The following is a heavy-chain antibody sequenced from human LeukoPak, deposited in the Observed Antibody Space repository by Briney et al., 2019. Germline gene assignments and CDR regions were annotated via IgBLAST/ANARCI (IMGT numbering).Heavy chain of an antibody. V-gene: IGHV3-53*01. D-gene: IGHD6-19*01. CDR1: GFTVSSNY. Sequence: GGSLRLSCAASGFTVSSNYMSWVRQAPGKGLEWVSVIYSGGSTYYADSVKGRFTISRDNSKYTLYLQMNSLRAEDTAVYYCARTPLYSSGWYYFDYWGQGTLVTVSS. CDR3: ARTPLYSSGWYYFDY. J-gene: IGHJ4*02. CDR2: IYSGGST.